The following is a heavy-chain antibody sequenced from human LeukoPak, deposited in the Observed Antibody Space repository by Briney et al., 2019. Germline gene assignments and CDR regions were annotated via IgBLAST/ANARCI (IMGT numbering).Heavy chain of an antibody. D-gene: IGHD4-17*01. CDR2: ISNDGINT. Sequence: GGSLRLSCAASEFTFSSYAFNWVRQTPGKGLEWVSAISNDGINTYSADSVKGRFTFSRNNSKDTLYLQMNSLRVEDTALYYCARVSLTTANFDSWGQGTLVTVSS. V-gene: IGHV3-23*01. J-gene: IGHJ4*02. CDR3: ARVSLTTANFDS. CDR1: EFTFSSYA.